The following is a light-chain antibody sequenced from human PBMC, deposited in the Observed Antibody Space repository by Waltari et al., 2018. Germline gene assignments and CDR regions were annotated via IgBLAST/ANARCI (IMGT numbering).Light chain of an antibody. CDR1: SSDVGSYNL. CDR2: EVS. Sequence: QSVLTQPASVSGSPGQSITISCTGTSSDVGSYNLVPWYQQHPGKDPKLMIYEVSKRPSGFSNRFSTSEYGNTASLTGSGLQAEDDADYYCCSYAGRTTYVFGTGTKVTVL. CDR3: CSYAGRTTYV. J-gene: IGLJ1*01. V-gene: IGLV2-23*02.